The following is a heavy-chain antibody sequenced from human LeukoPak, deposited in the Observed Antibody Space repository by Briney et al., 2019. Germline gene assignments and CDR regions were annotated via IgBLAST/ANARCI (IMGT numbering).Heavy chain of an antibody. V-gene: IGHV3-15*01. Sequence: GGSLRLSCAASGFTFSNAWMSRVRQAPGKGLEWVGRIKSKADGGTTDYAAPVKGRFTIARDDSKNTLYLQMNSLKTEDTAVYYCTRHTYYYDSSGYPHYYYYYMDVWGKGTTVTISS. CDR3: TRHTYYYDSSGYPHYYYYYMDV. CDR1: GFTFSNAW. J-gene: IGHJ6*03. D-gene: IGHD3-22*01. CDR2: IKSKADGGTT.